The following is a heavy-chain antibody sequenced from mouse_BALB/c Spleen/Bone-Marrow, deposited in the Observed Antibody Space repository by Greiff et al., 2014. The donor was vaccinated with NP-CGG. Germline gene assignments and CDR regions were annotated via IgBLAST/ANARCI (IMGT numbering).Heavy chain of an antibody. Sequence: EVQLQQSGPDLVKPSQSLSLTCTVTGYSITSGYSWHWIRQFPGNKLEWMGYIQYSGSTNYNPSLKSRISITRDTSKNQFFLQLKSVTTEDTATYSCARRGSIYDGYLDCWGQGTTLTVSS. D-gene: IGHD2-3*01. CDR2: IQYSGST. J-gene: IGHJ2*01. CDR1: GYSITSGYS. V-gene: IGHV3-1*02. CDR3: ARRGSIYDGYLDC.